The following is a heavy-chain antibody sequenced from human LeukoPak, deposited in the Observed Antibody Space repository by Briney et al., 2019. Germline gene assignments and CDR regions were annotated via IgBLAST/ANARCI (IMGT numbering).Heavy chain of an antibody. CDR2: ISYDGSNK. V-gene: IGHV3-30*04. Sequence: GGSLRLSCAASGFTFSSYAMHWVRQAPGKGLEWVAVISYDGSNKYYADSVKGRFTISRDNSKNTLFLQMNSLRAEDMAVYYCARELSGWYYFDYWGQGTLVTVSS. J-gene: IGHJ4*02. CDR1: GFTFSSYA. D-gene: IGHD6-19*01. CDR3: ARELSGWYYFDY.